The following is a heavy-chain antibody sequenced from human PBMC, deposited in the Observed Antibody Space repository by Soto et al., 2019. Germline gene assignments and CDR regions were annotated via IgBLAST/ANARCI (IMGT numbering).Heavy chain of an antibody. V-gene: IGHV3-23*01. D-gene: IGHD3-3*01. Sequence: QAGGSLRLSCAASGFTFSSYAMSWVRQAPGKGLEWVSAISGSGGSTYYADSVKGRFTISRDNSKNTLYLQMNSLRAEDTAVYYCAKYDFWSGYYIHGMDVWGQGTTVTVSS. CDR3: AKYDFWSGYYIHGMDV. J-gene: IGHJ6*02. CDR1: GFTFSSYA. CDR2: ISGSGGST.